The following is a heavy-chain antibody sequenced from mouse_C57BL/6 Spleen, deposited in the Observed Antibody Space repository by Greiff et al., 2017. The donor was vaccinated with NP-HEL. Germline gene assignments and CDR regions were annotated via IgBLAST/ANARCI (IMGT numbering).Heavy chain of an antibody. Sequence: EVMLVESGGGLVKPGGSLKLSCAASGFTFSDYGMHWVRQAPEKGLEWVAYISSGSSTIYYADTVKGRFTISRDNAKNTLFLQMTSLRSEDTAMYYCARGVITRAMDYWGQGTSVTVSS. CDR3: ARGVITRAMDY. D-gene: IGHD2-4*01. J-gene: IGHJ4*01. CDR2: ISSGSSTI. CDR1: GFTFSDYG. V-gene: IGHV5-17*01.